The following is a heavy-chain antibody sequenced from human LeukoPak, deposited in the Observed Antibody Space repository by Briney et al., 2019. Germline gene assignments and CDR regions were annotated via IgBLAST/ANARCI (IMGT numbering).Heavy chain of an antibody. CDR2: INPNSGGT. CDR1: GYTFTGYY. J-gene: IGHJ4*02. D-gene: IGHD6-13*01. V-gene: IGHV1-2*04. Sequence: ASVKVSCKASGYTFTGYYMHWVRQAPGQGLEWMGWINPNSGGTNYAQKFQGWATMTRDTSISTAYMELSRLRSDDTAVYYCARVIAAAGTFGYWGQGTLVTVSS. CDR3: ARVIAAAGTFGY.